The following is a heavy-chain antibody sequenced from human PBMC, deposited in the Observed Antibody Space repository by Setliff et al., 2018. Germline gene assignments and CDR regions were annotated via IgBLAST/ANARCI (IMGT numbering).Heavy chain of an antibody. CDR2: ISAYNGNT. V-gene: IGHV1-18*01. D-gene: IGHD5-18*01. CDR1: GYTFTSYG. Sequence: GASVKVSCKASGYTFTSYGISWVRQAPGQGLEWMGWISAYNGNTNYAQKLQGRVTMTTDTSTSTAYMELRSLRSDDTAVYYCARDRKEVDTRSSTDYRYYMDVWGKGTTVTVSS. CDR3: ARDRKEVDTRSSTDYRYYMDV. J-gene: IGHJ6*03.